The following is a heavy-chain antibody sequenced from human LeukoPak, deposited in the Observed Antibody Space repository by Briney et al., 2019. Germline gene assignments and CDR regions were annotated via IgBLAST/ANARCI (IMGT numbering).Heavy chain of an antibody. D-gene: IGHD2-2*01. CDR2: ISGSGGST. V-gene: IGHV3-23*01. Sequence: GGSLRLSCAASGFTFSSYAMSWVRQAPGKGLEWVSAISGSGGSTYYADSVKGRFTISRDNSKNTLYLQMNSLRAEDTAVYYCATHVYDQSLEQLLWIFDYWGQGTLVTVSS. CDR3: ATHVYDQSLEQLLWIFDY. J-gene: IGHJ4*02. CDR1: GFTFSSYA.